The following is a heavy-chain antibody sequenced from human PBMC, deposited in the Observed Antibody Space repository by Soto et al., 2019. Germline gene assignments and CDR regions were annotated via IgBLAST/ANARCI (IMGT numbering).Heavy chain of an antibody. CDR2: ISGSGGST. CDR3: AKDSLRYYYDSSGYFPYYGMDV. CDR1: GFTFSSYA. Sequence: EVQLLESGGGLVQPGGSLRLSCAASGFTFSSYAMSWVRQAPGKGLEWVSAISGSGGSTYYADSVKGRFTISRDNSKNTLYIQMNSLRAEDTAVYYCAKDSLRYYYDSSGYFPYYGMDVWGQGTTVTVSS. V-gene: IGHV3-23*01. J-gene: IGHJ6*02. D-gene: IGHD3-22*01.